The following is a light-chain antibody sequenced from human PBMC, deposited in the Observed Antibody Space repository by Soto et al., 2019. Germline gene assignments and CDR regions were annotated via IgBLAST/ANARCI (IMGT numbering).Light chain of an antibody. J-gene: IGKJ5*01. V-gene: IGKV3-11*01. CDR3: QQRSDWFT. CDR1: QSVSNF. Sequence: EIVLIQSPATLSLSPGERSTLSCMASQSVSNFLAWYQQKPGQAPRLLIYDASNRATGIPVRLSGSGSGTDFTLTISSLEPEDFGLYYCQQRSDWFTFGQGTRLEIK. CDR2: DAS.